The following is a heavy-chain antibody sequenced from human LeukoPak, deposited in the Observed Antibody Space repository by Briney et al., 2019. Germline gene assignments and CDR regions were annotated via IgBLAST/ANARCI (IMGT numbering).Heavy chain of an antibody. V-gene: IGHV3-30-3*01. Sequence: PGGSLRLSCAASGFTFSSYDMHWVRQAPGKGLEWVAVISYDGSNKYYADSVKGRFTISRDNSKNTLYLQMNSLRAEDTAVYYCARGISVDSSGYPPVGAFDIWGQGTMVTVSS. CDR1: GFTFSSYD. CDR3: ARGISVDSSGYPPVGAFDI. D-gene: IGHD3-22*01. CDR2: ISYDGSNK. J-gene: IGHJ3*02.